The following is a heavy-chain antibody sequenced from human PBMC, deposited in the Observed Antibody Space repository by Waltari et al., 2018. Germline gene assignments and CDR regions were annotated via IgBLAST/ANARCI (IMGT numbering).Heavy chain of an antibody. J-gene: IGHJ4*02. CDR3: ARGSGWFVY. Sequence: QVQLVESGGGLVKWGGSLSLSCAASGFTFSDYYRSWIRQAPGKGPKWLLYISSSGSTIYYADSVKGRFTISRDKAKNALYLQMNSLRAEDTAVYYCARGSGWFVYWGQGTLVTVSS. CDR1: GFTFSDYY. D-gene: IGHD6-19*01. CDR2: ISSSGSTI. V-gene: IGHV3-11*01.